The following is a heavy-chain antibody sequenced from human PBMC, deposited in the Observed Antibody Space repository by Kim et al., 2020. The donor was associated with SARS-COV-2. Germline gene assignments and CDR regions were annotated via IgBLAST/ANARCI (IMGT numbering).Heavy chain of an antibody. CDR2: INPSGGST. CDR3: ARVAAAGMRLGWFDP. Sequence: ASVKVSCKASGYTFTSYYMHWVRQAPGQGLEWMGIINPSGGSTSYAQKSQDRVTMTRDTSTSTVYIELGGKRSEDTAVYYYARVAAAGMRLGWFDPWGQGTLVTVSS. D-gene: IGHD6-13*01. CDR1: GYTFTSYY. J-gene: IGHJ5*02. V-gene: IGHV1-46*01.